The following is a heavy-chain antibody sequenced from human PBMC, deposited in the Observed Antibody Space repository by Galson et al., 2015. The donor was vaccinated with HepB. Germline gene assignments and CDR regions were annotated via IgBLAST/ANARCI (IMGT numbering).Heavy chain of an antibody. D-gene: IGHD3-16*01. J-gene: IGHJ6*02. CDR2: INLISGGT. CDR3: ARLRTPRGPFYYGMDV. Sequence: SVKVSCKASGYTFTDYYMHWVRQAPGQGLEWMGWINLISGGTKFAQRFQGRVAMTRDTSVTTAYMELRRLRSDDTAVYYCARLRTPRGPFYYGMDVWGQGTTVTISS. V-gene: IGHV1-2*02. CDR1: GYTFTDYY.